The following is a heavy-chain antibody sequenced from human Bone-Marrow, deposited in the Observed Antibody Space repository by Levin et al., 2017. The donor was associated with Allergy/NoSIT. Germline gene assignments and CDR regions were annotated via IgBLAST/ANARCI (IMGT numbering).Heavy chain of an antibody. CDR2: FHPADSES. J-gene: IGHJ6*02. V-gene: IGHV5-51*01. Sequence: GESLKISCKGSGYTFNNYWIAWVRQIPGKGLEWMGSFHPADSESKNNPSFQGQVTISADTSITTAYLQWGSLKASDSAIYYCARHGGFCGGRRCDGGKYYYEGDVWGQGATVTVSS. CDR1: GYTFNNYW. D-gene: IGHD2-15*01. CDR3: ARHGGFCGGRRCDGGKYYYEGDV.